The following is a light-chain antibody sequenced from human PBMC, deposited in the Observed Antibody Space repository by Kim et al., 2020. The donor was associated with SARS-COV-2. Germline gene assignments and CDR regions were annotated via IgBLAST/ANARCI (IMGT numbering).Light chain of an antibody. CDR2: QDS. Sequence: SYELTQPPSVSVSPGQTASITCSGDKLGDKYACWYQQKPGQSPVLVIYQDSKRPSGIPERFSGSNSGNTATLTISGTEAMDEADYYCQAWDSSTEVFGGGTKRTVL. CDR1: KLGDKY. V-gene: IGLV3-1*01. J-gene: IGLJ3*02. CDR3: QAWDSSTEV.